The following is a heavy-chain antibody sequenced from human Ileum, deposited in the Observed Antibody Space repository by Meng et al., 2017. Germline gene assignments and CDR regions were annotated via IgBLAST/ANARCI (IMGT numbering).Heavy chain of an antibody. CDR3: ATYGSGFTPPLDP. CDR2: IAQSGTT. V-gene: IGHV4-4*02. J-gene: IGHJ5*02. Sequence: QVQLQESRPGPVEPSRTLSLNCAVSGGSTSNGKWWSWVRQPPGKGLEWIGGIAQSGTTNYYPSLNSRVSISLDKTNHHLSLTLTSVTAAGTAVYYCATYGSGFTPPLDPWGQGILVTVSS. D-gene: IGHD3-10*01. CDR1: GGSTSNGKW.